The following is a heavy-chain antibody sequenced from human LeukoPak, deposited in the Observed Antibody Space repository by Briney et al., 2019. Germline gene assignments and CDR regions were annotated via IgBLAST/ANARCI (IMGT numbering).Heavy chain of an antibody. CDR3: ARITIFPPVYYYYGMDV. CDR2: INHSGST. V-gene: IGHV4-39*07. Sequence: SETLSLTCTVSGGSISSSSYYWGWIRQPPGKGLEWIGEINHSGSTNYNPSLKSRVTISVDTSKNQFSLRLSSVTAADTAVYYCARITIFPPVYYYYGMDVWGQGTTVTVSS. CDR1: GGSISSSSYY. J-gene: IGHJ6*02. D-gene: IGHD3-9*01.